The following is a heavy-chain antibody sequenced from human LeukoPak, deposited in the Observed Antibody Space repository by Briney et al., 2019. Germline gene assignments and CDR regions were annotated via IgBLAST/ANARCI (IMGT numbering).Heavy chain of an antibody. CDR3: ARDFGGSGSGWYQFDY. Sequence: ASVKVSCKASGYTFTSYAMNWVRQAPGQGLEWMGWINTNTGNPTYAQGFTGRFVFSLDTSVSTAYLQISSLKAEDTAVCYCARDFGGSGSGWYQFDYWGQGTLVTVSS. V-gene: IGHV7-4-1*02. CDR1: GYTFTSYA. CDR2: INTNTGNP. D-gene: IGHD6-19*01. J-gene: IGHJ4*02.